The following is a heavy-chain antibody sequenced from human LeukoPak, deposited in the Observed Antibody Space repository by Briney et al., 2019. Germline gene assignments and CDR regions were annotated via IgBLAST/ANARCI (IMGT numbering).Heavy chain of an antibody. CDR1: GCTFSSYA. V-gene: IGHV1-69*05. CDR2: IITIFGTA. D-gene: IGHD3-22*01. J-gene: IGHJ4*02. Sequence: SVKVSCKASGCTFSSYAISWVRQAPGQGLEWMGRIITIFGTANYAQKFQGRVTITTDESTSTAYMELSSLRSEDTAVYYCARVSNEYYYDSSGYYTDYWGQGTLVTVSS. CDR3: ARVSNEYYYDSSGYYTDY.